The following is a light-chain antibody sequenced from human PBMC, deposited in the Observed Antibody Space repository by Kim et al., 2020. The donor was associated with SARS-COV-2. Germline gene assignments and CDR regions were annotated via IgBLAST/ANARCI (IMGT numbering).Light chain of an antibody. V-gene: IGKV3-20*01. CDR2: ATS. J-gene: IGKJ2*01. Sequence: VLTRYPGALSLSPGERATLSCRASQSMSAGYLTWYQQKPGQAPRLLMYATSTRATGIPDRFTGSKSATDFILTINRLEPEDSAIYYCYPLSSSLSLRFGHPTTL. CDR3: YPLSSSLSLR. CDR1: QSMSAGY.